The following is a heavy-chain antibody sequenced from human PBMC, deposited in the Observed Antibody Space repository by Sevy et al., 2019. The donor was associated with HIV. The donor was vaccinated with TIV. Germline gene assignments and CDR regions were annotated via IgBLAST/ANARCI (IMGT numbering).Heavy chain of an antibody. CDR2: FAFGCGRI. CDR3: ARVGCTKADDY. CDR1: GFTFSKYS. D-gene: IGHD3-16*01. J-gene: IGHJ4*02. Sequence: GGSLRLSCEASGFTFSKYSMSWVRQAPGKGLEWVSTFAFGCGRINYADSVKGRFTISRDDSKNTLYLQMNSLRAEDTAVDYCARVGCTKADDYGGQGTLGTGSS. V-gene: IGHV3-23*01.